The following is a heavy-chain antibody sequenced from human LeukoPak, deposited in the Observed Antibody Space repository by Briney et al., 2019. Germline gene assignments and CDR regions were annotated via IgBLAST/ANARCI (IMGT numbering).Heavy chain of an antibody. CDR3: AKGGSSAWYERDWFDP. CDR1: GFRFSSYA. Sequence: QPGGSLRLSCAASGFRFSSYAMSWVRQAPGKGLEWVSGISGSGGSTDYRDSVKGRFTISRDNSMNTLYLQMNNLAAEDTAVYYCAKGGSSAWYERDWFDPWGQGTLVTVSS. D-gene: IGHD6-19*01. J-gene: IGHJ5*02. V-gene: IGHV3-23*01. CDR2: ISGSGGST.